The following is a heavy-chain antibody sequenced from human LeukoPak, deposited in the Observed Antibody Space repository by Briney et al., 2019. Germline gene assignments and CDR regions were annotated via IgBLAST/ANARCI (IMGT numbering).Heavy chain of an antibody. CDR3: ATAIAAAGTYYFDY. D-gene: IGHD6-13*01. V-gene: IGHV1-2*02. CDR1: GYTFTGYY. Sequence: ASVKPSCKASGYTFTGYYLYWVRQAPGQGLEWVGWINPNSGGTSYGQKFQGRVTLTRDTSINTAYMELSRLRSDDTAVYYCATAIAAAGTYYFDYWGQGTLVTVSS. J-gene: IGHJ4*02. CDR2: INPNSGGT.